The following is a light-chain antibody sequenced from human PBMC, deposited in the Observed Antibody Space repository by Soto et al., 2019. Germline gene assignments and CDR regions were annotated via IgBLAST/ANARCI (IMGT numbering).Light chain of an antibody. CDR1: QSISFW. V-gene: IGKV1-5*01. Sequence: DIQMTQSPSTLSASVGDRVTITCRASQSISFWLAWYQQKPGKAPKLLIHDASSLESGVPSRFSGSGSGTEFTLTISSLQPDDFATYYCQQYDSYSVTFGQGTNVDIK. CDR2: DAS. J-gene: IGKJ1*01. CDR3: QQYDSYSVT.